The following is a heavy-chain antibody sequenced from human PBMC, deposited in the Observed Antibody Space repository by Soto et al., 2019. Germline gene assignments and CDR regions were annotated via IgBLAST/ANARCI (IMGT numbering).Heavy chain of an antibody. CDR3: ARDAVVGGTGTTVCFDC. Sequence: ASVKVSCKASGYTFTGYYMHWVRQAPGQGLEWMGWINPNSGGTNYAQKFQGWVTMTRDTSISTAYMELSRLRSDDTAVYYCARDAVVGGTGTTVCFDCWGQGTLVPVSS. D-gene: IGHD1-7*01. V-gene: IGHV1-2*04. CDR1: GYTFTGYY. CDR2: INPNSGGT. J-gene: IGHJ4*02.